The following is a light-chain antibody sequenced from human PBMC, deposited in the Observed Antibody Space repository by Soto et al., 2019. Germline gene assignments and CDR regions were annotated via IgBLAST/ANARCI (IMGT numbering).Light chain of an antibody. CDR3: QTWGTGSWV. CDR2: LNSDGSH. CDR1: SGHSSYA. Sequence: QPVLTQSPSASASLGASVKLTCTLSSGHSSYAIAWHQQQPEKGPRYLMKLNSDGSHSKGDGIPDRFSGSSSGAERYLNISSLQSEDEADYYCQTWGTGSWVFGGGTQLTVL. J-gene: IGLJ3*02. V-gene: IGLV4-69*01.